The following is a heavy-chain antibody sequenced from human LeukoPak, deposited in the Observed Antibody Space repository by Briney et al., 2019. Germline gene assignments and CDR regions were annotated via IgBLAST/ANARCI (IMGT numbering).Heavy chain of an antibody. CDR2: IRSKANSYAT. CDR1: GFTFSGSA. V-gene: IGHV3-73*01. CDR3: TRRWEGWTTVTTERGNFDY. D-gene: IGHD4-17*01. Sequence: GGSLRLSCAASGFTFSGSAMHWVRQASGKGLEWVGRIRSKANSYATAYAASVKGRFTISRDDSKNTAYLQMNSLKTEDTAVYYCTRRWEGWTTVTTERGNFDYWGQGTLVTVSS. J-gene: IGHJ4*02.